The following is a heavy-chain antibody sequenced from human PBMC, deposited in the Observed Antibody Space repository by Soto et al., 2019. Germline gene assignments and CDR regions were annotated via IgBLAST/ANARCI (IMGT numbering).Heavy chain of an antibody. D-gene: IGHD3-10*01. Sequence: QVQLVQSGAEVKKPGASVKVSCKASGYTFTGYYMHWVRQAPGQGLEWRGWINPNSGGTNNAQKFQGWVTMTRDTSVRTAYMGLSGLRSDDTAVYYWARYGSGSYYAYCGQRTLVTVS. V-gene: IGHV1-2*04. CDR1: GYTFTGYY. J-gene: IGHJ4*02. CDR3: ARYGSGSYYAY. CDR2: INPNSGGT.